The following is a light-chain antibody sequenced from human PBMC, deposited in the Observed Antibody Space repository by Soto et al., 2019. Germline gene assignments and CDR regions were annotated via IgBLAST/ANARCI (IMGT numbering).Light chain of an antibody. CDR1: QSISSW. Sequence: DIQMTQSPSSLSASVGDRVTITCRASQSISSWLAWYQQKPGKAPKLLINTASSLRSGVPSRFSGSGSGTDFTLTIDSLQPEDFATYFCQQTNTAPWTFGRGTKVDIK. V-gene: IGKV1-12*01. J-gene: IGKJ1*01. CDR2: TAS. CDR3: QQTNTAPWT.